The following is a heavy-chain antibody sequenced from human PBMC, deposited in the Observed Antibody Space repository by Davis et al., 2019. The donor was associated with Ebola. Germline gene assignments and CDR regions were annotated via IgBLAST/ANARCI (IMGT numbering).Heavy chain of an antibody. CDR3: ARARGNPFTILGVADDLRGRLREYYFDY. V-gene: IGHV4-34*01. CDR1: GFTFSSYA. J-gene: IGHJ4*02. Sequence: ESLMISCASSGFTFSSYAMHRVRQPPGKGLEWIGEINHTGNTNYNPSLKSRFTISVVTSKNQFYLKLSSVNAADTAVYYCARARGNPFTILGVADDLRGRLREYYFDYWGQGTLVTVSS. CDR2: INHTGNT. D-gene: IGHD3-3*01.